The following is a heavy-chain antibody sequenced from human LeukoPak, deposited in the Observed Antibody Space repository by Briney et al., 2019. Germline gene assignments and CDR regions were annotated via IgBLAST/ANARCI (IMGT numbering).Heavy chain of an antibody. D-gene: IGHD3-22*01. CDR3: ARSPLAFYDSSGYPRVWFDP. V-gene: IGHV4-39*01. Sequence: PSETLSLTCTVSGGSISGSSYYWGWIRQPPGKGLEWIGSIYYSGSTYYNPSLKSRVTISVDTSKNQFSLKLNSVTATDTAVYYCARSPLAFYDSSGYPRVWFDPWGQGTLVTVSS. CDR1: GGSISGSSYY. J-gene: IGHJ5*02. CDR2: IYYSGST.